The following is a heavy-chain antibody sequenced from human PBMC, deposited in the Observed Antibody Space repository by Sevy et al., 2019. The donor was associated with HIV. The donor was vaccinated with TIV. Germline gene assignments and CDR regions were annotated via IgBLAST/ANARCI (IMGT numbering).Heavy chain of an antibody. J-gene: IGHJ5*01. CDR3: ARAGGDCYSKNECWFVS. Sequence: GGSLRLSCAASGFTLSAYSMNWVRQAPGKGLEWVSYISSSSGTIYYAHSVKGQFTISRDNAKSSLYLQMNGLRAEDTAVYYCARAGGDCYSKNECWFVSWGQGTLVTVSS. V-gene: IGHV3-48*01. D-gene: IGHD2-21*01. CDR1: GFTLSAYS. CDR2: ISSSSGTI.